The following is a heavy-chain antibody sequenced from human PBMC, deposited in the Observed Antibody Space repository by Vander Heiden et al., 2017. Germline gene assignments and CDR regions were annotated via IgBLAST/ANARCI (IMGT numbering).Heavy chain of an antibody. J-gene: IGHJ4*02. V-gene: IGHV1-18*01. D-gene: IGHD3-22*01. CDR3: ARAYYYDSSGYYGD. CDR1: GYTFTSYG. CDR2: ISAYNGNT. Sequence: QVQLVQSGAEVKKPGASVKVSCKASGYTFTSYGTSWVRQGPGQGLEGMGWISAYNGNTNYAQKLQGRVTMTTDTSTSTAYMELRSLRSDDTAVYYCARAYYYDSSGYYGDWGQGTLVTVSS.